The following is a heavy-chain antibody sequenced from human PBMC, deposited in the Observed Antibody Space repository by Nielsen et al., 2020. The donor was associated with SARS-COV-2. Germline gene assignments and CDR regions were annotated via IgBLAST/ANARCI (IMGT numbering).Heavy chain of an antibody. CDR2: IHPEDSDT. CDR1: GYRFTSYW. CDR3: ARPVSSGWGADAFDI. V-gene: IGHV5-51*01. J-gene: IGHJ3*02. D-gene: IGHD1-14*01. Sequence: GESLKISCKGSGYRFTSYWIGWVRQMPGKGLEWMGIIHPEDSDTRYSPSFQGQVTISADKSISTAYLQWSSLKASDTAMYYCARPVSSGWGADAFDIWGQGTMVTVSS.